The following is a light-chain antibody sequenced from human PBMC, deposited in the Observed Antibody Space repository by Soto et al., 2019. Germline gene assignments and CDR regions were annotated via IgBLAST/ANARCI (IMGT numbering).Light chain of an antibody. CDR3: SSYTSSSTSAHVV. CDR2: DVS. Sequence: QSALTQPASVSGYPGQSITISCTGTSSDVGGYNYVSWYQQHPGKAPKLMIYDVSNRPSGVSNRFSGSKSGNTASLTISGLLAEDEADYYCSSYTSSSTSAHVVFGGGTKLTVL. V-gene: IGLV2-14*01. CDR1: SSDVGGYNY. J-gene: IGLJ2*01.